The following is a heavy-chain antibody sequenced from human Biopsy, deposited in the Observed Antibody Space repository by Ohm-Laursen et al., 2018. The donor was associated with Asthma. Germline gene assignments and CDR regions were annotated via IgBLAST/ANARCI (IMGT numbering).Heavy chain of an antibody. V-gene: IGHV3-30*18. J-gene: IGHJ3*02. Sequence: SLRLPCTASGFTLTTYAIHWVRQAPGKGLEWVAVMSFDGRQTYYADSVKGRFTISRDNSKNTLYLQMNSLRAEDTAVYYCAKERYYDFWSGYPIWGQGTMVTVSS. CDR3: AKERYYDFWSGYPI. CDR2: MSFDGRQT. D-gene: IGHD3-3*01. CDR1: GFTLTTYA.